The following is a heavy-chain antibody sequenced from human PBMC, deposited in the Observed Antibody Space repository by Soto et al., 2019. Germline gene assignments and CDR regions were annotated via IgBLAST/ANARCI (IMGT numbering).Heavy chain of an antibody. CDR2: ISYDGSEK. V-gene: IGHV3-30*18. CDR1: GFTFSSYG. D-gene: IGHD4-17*01. CDR3: AKGAVTSSLYYFDY. Sequence: QVQLVESGGGVVQPGRSLRLSCAASGFTFSSYGMHWVRQAPGKGLEWVAIISYDGSEKYYAGSVKGRFTISRDNSKNTRYLQMNSLRAEDTAVYYCAKGAVTSSLYYFDYWGQGTLVTVSS. J-gene: IGHJ4*02.